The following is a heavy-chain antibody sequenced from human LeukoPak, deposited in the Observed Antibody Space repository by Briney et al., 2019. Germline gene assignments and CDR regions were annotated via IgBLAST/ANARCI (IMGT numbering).Heavy chain of an antibody. CDR1: GFTFSSYE. CDR3: ARAPSSGWSK. D-gene: IGHD6-19*01. Sequence: QAGGSLRLSCAASGFTFSSYEMNWVRQAPGKGLEWVSYISSSGSTIYYADSVKGRFTISRDNAKNSLYLQMNNLRAEDTAVYYCARAPSSGWSKWGQGTLVTVSS. V-gene: IGHV3-48*03. J-gene: IGHJ4*02. CDR2: ISSSGSTI.